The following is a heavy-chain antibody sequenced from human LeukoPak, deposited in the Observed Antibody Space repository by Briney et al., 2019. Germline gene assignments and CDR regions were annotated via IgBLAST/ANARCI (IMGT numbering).Heavy chain of an antibody. Sequence: SGGSLRLSCAASGFTFSSYSMNWVRQAPGKGLEWVSSISSSSSYIYYADSVKGRFTISRDNAKNSLYLQMNSLRAEDTAIYYCARLGLRAVAHDAFDIWGQGTLVTVSS. V-gene: IGHV3-21*01. CDR2: ISSSSSYI. CDR1: GFTFSSYS. CDR3: ARLGLRAVAHDAFDI. J-gene: IGHJ3*02. D-gene: IGHD6-19*01.